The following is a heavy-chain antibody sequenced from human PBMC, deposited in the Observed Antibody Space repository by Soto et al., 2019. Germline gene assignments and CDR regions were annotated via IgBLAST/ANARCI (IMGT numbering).Heavy chain of an antibody. CDR3: AKDALRITMIVVVTPPGAFDI. CDR2: ISYDGSNK. Sequence: GGSLRLSCAASGFTFSSYGMHWVRQAPGKGLEWVAVISYDGSNKYYADSVKGRFTISRDNSKNTLYLQMNSLRAEDTAVYYCAKDALRITMIVVVTPPGAFDIWGQGTMVTVPS. D-gene: IGHD3-22*01. CDR1: GFTFSSYG. V-gene: IGHV3-30*18. J-gene: IGHJ3*02.